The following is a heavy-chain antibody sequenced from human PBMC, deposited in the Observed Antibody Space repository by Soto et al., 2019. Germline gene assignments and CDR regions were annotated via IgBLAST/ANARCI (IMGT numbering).Heavy chain of an antibody. CDR3: XXXXXXAXAPDV. Sequence: QVQLQESGPGLVKPSGTLSLTCAVSGGSISSSNWWSWVRQPPGKGLEWIGEIYHSGSTNYNPSXXXXXXXXXXXXXXXXXXXXXXXXXXXXXXXXXXXXXXXAXAPDVWGQGTTVTVSS. CDR2: IYHSGST. V-gene: IGHV4-4*02. D-gene: IGHD6-13*01. J-gene: IGHJ6*02. CDR1: GGSISSSNW.